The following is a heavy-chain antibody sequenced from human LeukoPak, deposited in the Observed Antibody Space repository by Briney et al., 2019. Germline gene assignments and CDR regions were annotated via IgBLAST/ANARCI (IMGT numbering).Heavy chain of an antibody. V-gene: IGHV1-3*01. D-gene: IGHD1-26*01. CDR3: ARISRRVGATTVLWFDP. CDR2: INAGNGNT. J-gene: IGHJ5*02. CDR1: GYTFTSYA. Sequence: ASVKVSCKASGYTFTSYAMHWVRQAPGQRLEWMGWINAGNGNTKYSQKFQGRVTITRDTSASTAYMELSSLRSEDTAVYYCARISRRVGATTVLWFDPGAREPWSPSPQ.